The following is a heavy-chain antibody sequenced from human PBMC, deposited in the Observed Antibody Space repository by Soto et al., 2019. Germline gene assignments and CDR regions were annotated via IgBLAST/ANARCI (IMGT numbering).Heavy chain of an antibody. CDR2: INPSGGAT. D-gene: IGHD2-15*01. CDR1: GYTFINFF. V-gene: IGHV1-46*01. J-gene: IGHJ3*02. CDR3: ARSHCSGGSCYLGAFDI. Sequence: ASVKVSCKASGYTFINFFIHWVRQAPGQGLEWVGIINPSGGATTYPQKFQGRVTMTRDTSTSTVYMDVSSLRFDDTAVYYRARSHCSGGSCYLGAFDIWGQGTMVTVSS.